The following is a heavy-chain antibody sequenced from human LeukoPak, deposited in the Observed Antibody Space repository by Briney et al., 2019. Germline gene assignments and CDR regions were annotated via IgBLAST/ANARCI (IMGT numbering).Heavy chain of an antibody. Sequence: SVKVSCKASGGTFISYAISWVRQAPGQGLEWMGGIIPIFGTANYAQKFQGRVTITSDKSTSTADMELSSLRSEDTAVYYCASRKAVAGKTTLDYWGQGTLVTGSS. V-gene: IGHV1-69*06. D-gene: IGHD6-19*01. J-gene: IGHJ4*02. CDR2: IIPIFGTA. CDR3: ASRKAVAGKTTLDY. CDR1: GGTFISYA.